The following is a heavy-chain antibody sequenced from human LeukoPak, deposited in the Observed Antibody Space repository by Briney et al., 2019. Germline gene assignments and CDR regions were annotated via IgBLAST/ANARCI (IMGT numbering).Heavy chain of an antibody. J-gene: IGHJ6*03. V-gene: IGHV3-48*03. CDR1: GFTFSSYE. D-gene: IGHD6-13*01. Sequence: GGSLRLSCAASGFTFSSYEMNWLRQAPGKGLEWVSYISSSGSTIYYADSVKGRFTISRDNAKNSLYLQMNSLRAEDTAVYYCARHSIAAAGLLYYYYYMDVWGKGTTVTVSS. CDR2: ISSSGSTI. CDR3: ARHSIAAAGLLYYYYYMDV.